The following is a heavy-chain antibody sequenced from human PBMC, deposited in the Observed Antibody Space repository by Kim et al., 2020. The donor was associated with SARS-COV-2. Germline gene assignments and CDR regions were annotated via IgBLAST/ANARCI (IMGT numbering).Heavy chain of an antibody. J-gene: IGHJ4*02. CDR2: INHSGST. Sequence: SETLSLTCAVYGGSFSGYYWSWIRQPPGKGLEWIGEINHSGSTNYNPSLKSRVTISVDTSKNQFSLKLSSVTAADTAVYYCARGPRNTLRIAVAGPIDYWGQGTLVTVSS. CDR3: ARGPRNTLRIAVAGPIDY. V-gene: IGHV4-34*01. D-gene: IGHD6-19*01. CDR1: GGSFSGYY.